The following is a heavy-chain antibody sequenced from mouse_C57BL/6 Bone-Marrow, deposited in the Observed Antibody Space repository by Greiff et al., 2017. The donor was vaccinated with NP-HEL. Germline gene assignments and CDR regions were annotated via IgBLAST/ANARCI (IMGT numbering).Heavy chain of an antibody. J-gene: IGHJ4*01. Sequence: EVKLMESGGDLVKPGGSLKLSCAASGFTLSSYGMSWVRQTPDKRLEWVATISSGGSYTYYPDSVKGRFTISRDNAKNTLYLQMSSLKSEDTAMYYCARPLYGRGSYYAMDYWGQGTSVTVSS. CDR3: ARPLYGRGSYYAMDY. D-gene: IGHD1-1*02. CDR2: ISSGGSYT. V-gene: IGHV5-6*01. CDR1: GFTLSSYG.